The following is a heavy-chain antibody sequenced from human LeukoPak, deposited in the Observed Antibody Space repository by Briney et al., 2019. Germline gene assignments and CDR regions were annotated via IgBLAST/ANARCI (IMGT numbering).Heavy chain of an antibody. V-gene: IGHV4-59*01. D-gene: IGHD3-16*01. Sequence: KPSETLSLTCTVSGASISINYWSWIRQSPGKGLEWIGYIYYIGTTKYNPSLKSRVTISIDTSKNQFSLKLSSVSAADTAVYFCARDNGGDSRPDAFDVWGQGTMVTVSS. CDR2: IYYIGTT. J-gene: IGHJ3*01. CDR3: ARDNGGDSRPDAFDV. CDR1: GASISINY.